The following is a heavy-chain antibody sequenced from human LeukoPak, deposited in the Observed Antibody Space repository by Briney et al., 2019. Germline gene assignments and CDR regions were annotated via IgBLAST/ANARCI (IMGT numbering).Heavy chain of an antibody. D-gene: IGHD5-24*01. CDR2: IKEDGGEL. CDR3: ARGRRWLQPLDY. CDR1: EFTFSNHW. Sequence: PGGSLRLSCAASEFTFSNHWMSWVRQAPGKGLQWVANIKEDGGELNYVDSVKGRFTISRDNAKQSLFLQMNSLRVEDLGVYYCARGRRWLQPLDYWGQGTLVTVSS. J-gene: IGHJ4*02. V-gene: IGHV3-7*04.